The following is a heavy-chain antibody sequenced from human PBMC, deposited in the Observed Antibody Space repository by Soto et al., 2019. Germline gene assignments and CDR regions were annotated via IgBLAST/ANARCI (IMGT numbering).Heavy chain of an antibody. J-gene: IGHJ6*02. D-gene: IGHD1-26*01. V-gene: IGHV4-31*03. CDR3: ARELVVGNYYYGMDV. CDR2: IYYSGST. CDR1: GGSISSGGYY. Sequence: SETPSLTCTVSGGSISSGGYYWSWIRQHPGKGLEWIGYIYYSGSTYYNPSLKSRVTISVDTSKNQFSLKLSSVTAADTAVYYCARELVVGNYYYGMDVWGQGTTVTVSS.